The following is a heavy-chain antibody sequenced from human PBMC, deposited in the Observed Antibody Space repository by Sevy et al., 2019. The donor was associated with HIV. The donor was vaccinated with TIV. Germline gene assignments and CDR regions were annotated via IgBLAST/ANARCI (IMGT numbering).Heavy chain of an antibody. CDR1: GFTFSSYA. D-gene: IGHD3-22*01. Sequence: GGSLRLSCAASGFTFSSYAMSWVRQAPGKGLEWVSALSGSGGSTYYADSVKGRFTISRDNSKNTLFLQMNSLRADATAVYYCASAIDYDSSGYYYNFDYWGQGTLVTVSS. CDR3: ASAIDYDSSGYYYNFDY. CDR2: LSGSGGST. J-gene: IGHJ4*02. V-gene: IGHV3-23*01.